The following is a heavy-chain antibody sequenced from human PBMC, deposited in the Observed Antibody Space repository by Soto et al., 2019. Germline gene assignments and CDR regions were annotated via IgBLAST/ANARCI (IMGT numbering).Heavy chain of an antibody. CDR2: MNPNSGNT. CDR3: ARGIYGSGSYYTGAFHF. V-gene: IGHV1-8*01. J-gene: IGHJ3*01. Sequence: GASVKVSCKASGYTFTSYDINWVRQATGQGLEWMGWMNPNSGNTGYAQKFQGRVTMTRNTSISTAYMELSSLRSEDTAVYYCARGIYGSGSYYTGAFHFWGQAPIVTVS. CDR1: GYTFTSYD. D-gene: IGHD3-10*01.